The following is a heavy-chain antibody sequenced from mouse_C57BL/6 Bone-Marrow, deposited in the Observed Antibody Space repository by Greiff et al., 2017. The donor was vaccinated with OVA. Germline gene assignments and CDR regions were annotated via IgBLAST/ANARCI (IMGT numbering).Heavy chain of an antibody. Sequence: VQLQQPGAELVRPGTSVKLSCKASGYTFTSYWMHWVKQRPGQGLEWIGVIDPSDSYTNYNQKFKGKATLTVDTSSSTAYMQLSSLTSEDSAVYYCARHYGSSLFDYWGQGTTLTVSS. J-gene: IGHJ2*01. V-gene: IGHV1-59*01. D-gene: IGHD1-1*01. CDR3: ARHYGSSLFDY. CDR1: GYTFTSYW. CDR2: IDPSDSYT.